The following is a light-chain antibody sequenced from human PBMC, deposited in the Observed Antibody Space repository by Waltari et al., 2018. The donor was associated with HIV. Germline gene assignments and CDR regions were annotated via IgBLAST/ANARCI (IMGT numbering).Light chain of an antibody. V-gene: IGKV1-39*01. CDR2: DAS. CDR1: QTVTNK. Sequence: IQMTQSPSSLSASVGDTVTITCRASQTVTNKVTWYQQKPGKAPKVVIYDASGLQNGVPPRFSGSGSGTAFTLTITGLQPDDFASYFCQQTYSSPLTFGPGTKVDIE. CDR3: QQTYSSPLT. J-gene: IGKJ3*01.